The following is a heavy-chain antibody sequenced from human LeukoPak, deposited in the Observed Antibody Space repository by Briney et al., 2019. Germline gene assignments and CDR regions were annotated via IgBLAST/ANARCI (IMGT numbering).Heavy chain of an antibody. CDR2: ISGSGGST. CDR1: GFTFSSYA. V-gene: IGHV3-23*01. D-gene: IGHD3-10*01. Sequence: GGSLRLSCAASGFTFSSYAMSWVRQAPGKGLEWVSAISGSGGSTYYADSVKGQFTISRDNSKNTLYLQMNSLRAEDTAVYYCAKDLWFGEYTYYFDYWGQGTLVTVSS. CDR3: AKDLWFGEYTYYFDY. J-gene: IGHJ4*02.